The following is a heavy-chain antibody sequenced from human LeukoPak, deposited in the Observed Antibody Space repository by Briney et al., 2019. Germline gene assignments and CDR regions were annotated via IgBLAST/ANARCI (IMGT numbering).Heavy chain of an antibody. CDR1: GGSISSGSYY. CDR2: IYTSGST. V-gene: IGHV4-61*02. J-gene: IGHJ6*04. Sequence: PSETLSLTCTVSGGSISSGSYYWSWIRQPAGKGLEWIGRIYTSGSTNYNPSLKSRVTISIDTSENQFSLKLNSVTAADTAVYYCSRDPPLWFGELSVWGKGTTVTVSS. D-gene: IGHD3-10*01. CDR3: SRDPPLWFGELSV.